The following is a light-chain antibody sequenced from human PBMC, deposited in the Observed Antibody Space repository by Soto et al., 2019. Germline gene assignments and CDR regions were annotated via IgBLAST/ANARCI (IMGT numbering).Light chain of an antibody. CDR2: DVS. Sequence: DIEMTQSPPSVYASVGERLTITSKASQDISNFLNWYHQTPGKAPRLLIYDVSNLQPGVASRFSGSGSGTDFTFTINSLQPEDIGTFYCQQYDKQPVTFGGGTKVDIK. CDR1: QDISNF. CDR3: QQYDKQPVT. J-gene: IGKJ4*01. V-gene: IGKV1-33*01.